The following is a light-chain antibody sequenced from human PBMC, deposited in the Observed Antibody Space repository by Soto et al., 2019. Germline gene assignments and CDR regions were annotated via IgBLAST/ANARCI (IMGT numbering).Light chain of an antibody. CDR1: SSNIGNNY. CDR2: DNN. V-gene: IGLV1-51*01. J-gene: IGLJ1*01. Sequence: QSVLTQPPSVSAAPGQKVTISCSGSSSNIGNNYVSWYQQLPGTAPKLLIYDNNKRPPGIPDRFSGSKSGTSATLGITGLQTGDEADYYCGTWDSSLSAYVFGTGTKSPS. CDR3: GTWDSSLSAYV.